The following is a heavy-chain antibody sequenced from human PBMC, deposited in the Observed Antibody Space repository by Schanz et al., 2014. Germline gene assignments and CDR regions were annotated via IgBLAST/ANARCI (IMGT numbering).Heavy chain of an antibody. CDR2: ISGSGGST. J-gene: IGHJ3*02. CDR1: GFSFTTYA. Sequence: EVQLVESGGGVVQPGRSLRLSCASSGFSFTTYAMSWVRQAPGKGLEWVSAISGSGGSTYYADSVKGRFTISRDNSKNTLYLQMNSLRAEDTAVYYCAKSDAFDIWGQGTLVTVSS. CDR3: AKSDAFDI. V-gene: IGHV3-23*04.